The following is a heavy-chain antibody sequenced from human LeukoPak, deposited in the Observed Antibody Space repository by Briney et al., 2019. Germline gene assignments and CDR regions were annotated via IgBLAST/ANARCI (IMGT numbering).Heavy chain of an antibody. V-gene: IGHV4-59*08. CDR3: ARRGGSSSWYVADWFDP. Sequence: SETLSLTRTVSGGSISSYYWSWIRQPPGKGLEWIGYIYYSGSTNYNPSLKSRVTISVDTSKNQFSLKLSSVTAADTAVYYCARRGGSSSWYVADWFDPWGQGTLVTVSS. CDR2: IYYSGST. CDR1: GGSISSYY. D-gene: IGHD6-13*01. J-gene: IGHJ5*02.